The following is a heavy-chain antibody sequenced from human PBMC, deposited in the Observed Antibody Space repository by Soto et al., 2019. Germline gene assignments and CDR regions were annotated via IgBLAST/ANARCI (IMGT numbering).Heavy chain of an antibody. CDR1: GYSFTSYW. D-gene: IGHD5-18*01. Sequence: EESLKISCNGSGYSFTSYWIGWVRQMPWKGLEWMGIIYPGDSDTRYSPSFQGQVTISADKSISTAYLQWSSLKASDTAMYYCARDVDTAMAFDYWGQGTLVTVSS. CDR3: ARDVDTAMAFDY. V-gene: IGHV5-51*01. J-gene: IGHJ4*02. CDR2: IYPGDSDT.